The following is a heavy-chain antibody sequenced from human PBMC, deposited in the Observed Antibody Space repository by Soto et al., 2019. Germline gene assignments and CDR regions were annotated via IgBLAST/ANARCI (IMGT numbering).Heavy chain of an antibody. CDR2: IAVGSGYT. CDR1: GFTFTSSA. D-gene: IGHD2-8*01. V-gene: IGHV1-58*01. J-gene: IGHJ4*02. CDR3: AADATAWQQMVPSDY. Sequence: SVKVSCKASGFTFTSSAFQWVRQARGQRLEWIGWIAVGSGYTNYAQRFQDRVTLTRDMSTATTYMELSRLTSEDTAIYYCAADATAWQQMVPSDYWGQGTLGTVSS.